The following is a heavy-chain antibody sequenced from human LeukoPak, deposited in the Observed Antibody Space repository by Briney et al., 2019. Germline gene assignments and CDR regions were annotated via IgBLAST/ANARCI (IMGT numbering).Heavy chain of an antibody. CDR3: VREGYSNSWHRS. D-gene: IGHD6-13*01. CDR2: MYSGGNT. J-gene: IGHJ5*02. CDR1: GFTVSSNY. V-gene: IGHV3-53*01. Sequence: PGGSLRLSCAASGFTVSSNYMSWVRQAPGKGLEWVSVMYSGGNTYYADSVKGRFTISRDNSKNTLHLQMNSLRAEDTAVYYCVREGYSNSWHRSWGQGTLVAVSS.